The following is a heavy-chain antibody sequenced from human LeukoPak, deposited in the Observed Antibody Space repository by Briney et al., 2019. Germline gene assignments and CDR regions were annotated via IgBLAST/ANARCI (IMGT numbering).Heavy chain of an antibody. J-gene: IGHJ4*02. V-gene: IGHV3-33*06. Sequence: QPGGSLRLSCAASGFTFSSYGMHWVRQAPGKGLEWVAVIWYDGSNKYYADSVKGRFTISRDNSKNTLYLQMNSLRAEDTAVYYCAKDLSTVVTWGGYYFDYWGQGTLVTVSS. D-gene: IGHD4-23*01. CDR1: GFTFSSYG. CDR3: AKDLSTVVTWGGYYFDY. CDR2: IWYDGSNK.